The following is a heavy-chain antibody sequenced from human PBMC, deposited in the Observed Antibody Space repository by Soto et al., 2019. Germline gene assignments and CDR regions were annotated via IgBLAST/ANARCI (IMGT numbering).Heavy chain of an antibody. Sequence: EVQLLESGGGLVQPGGSLRLSCAASGFTFSSYAMSWVRQAPGKGLEWVSAISGSGGSTYYADSVKGRFTISRDNSKNTLYLQMNSLRAEDTAVYYCAKDSPPYYDFWRGYWDNYYYYGMDDWGQGTTVTVSS. CDR1: GFTFSSYA. D-gene: IGHD3-3*01. V-gene: IGHV3-23*01. CDR3: AKDSPPYYDFWRGYWDNYYYYGMDD. CDR2: ISGSGGST. J-gene: IGHJ6*02.